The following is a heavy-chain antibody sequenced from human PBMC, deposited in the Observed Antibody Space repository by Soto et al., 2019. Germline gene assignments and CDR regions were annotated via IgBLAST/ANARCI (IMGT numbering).Heavy chain of an antibody. CDR2: INSDGSST. CDR1: GFTFSSYW. Sequence: GGSLRLSCAASGFTFSSYWMHWVRQAPGKGLVWVSRINSDGSSTSYADSVKGRFTISRDNAKNTLYLQMNSLRAEDTAVYYCARDNGYSGYDSYYYYYGMDVWGQGTTVTVSS. D-gene: IGHD5-12*01. V-gene: IGHV3-74*01. J-gene: IGHJ6*02. CDR3: ARDNGYSGYDSYYYYYGMDV.